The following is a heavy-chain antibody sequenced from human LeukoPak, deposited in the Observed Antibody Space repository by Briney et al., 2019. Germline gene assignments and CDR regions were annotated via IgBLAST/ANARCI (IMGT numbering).Heavy chain of an antibody. V-gene: IGHV1-69*04. J-gene: IGHJ4*02. Sequence: ASVKVSCKASGGTFSSYAISWVRQAPGQGLEWMGRIIPIFGIANYAQKFQGRVTITADKSTSTAYMELSSLRSEDTAVCYCARERDGYNYPGYFDYWGQGTLVTVSS. CDR2: IIPIFGIA. CDR3: ARERDGYNYPGYFDY. CDR1: GGTFSSYA. D-gene: IGHD5-24*01.